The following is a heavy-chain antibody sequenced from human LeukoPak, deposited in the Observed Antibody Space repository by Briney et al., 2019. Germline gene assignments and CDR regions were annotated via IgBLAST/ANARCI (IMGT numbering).Heavy chain of an antibody. CDR2: ISGSGGST. J-gene: IGHJ3*02. CDR3: ARPANYYDSSGLDI. D-gene: IGHD3-22*01. CDR1: GFTFSSYA. V-gene: IGHV3-23*01. Sequence: GSLRLSCAASGFTFSSYAMSWVRQAPGKGLEWVSAISGSGGSTYYADSVKGRFTISRDNSKNTLYLQMNSLRAEDTAVCYCARPANYYDSSGLDIWGQGTMVTVSS.